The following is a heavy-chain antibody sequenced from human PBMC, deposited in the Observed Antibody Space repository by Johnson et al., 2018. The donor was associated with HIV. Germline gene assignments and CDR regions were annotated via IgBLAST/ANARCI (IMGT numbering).Heavy chain of an antibody. CDR3: ARVRLSGSYQGDAFDI. V-gene: IGHV3-30*02. CDR1: GFTFSSYG. CDR2: IRYDGSNK. J-gene: IGHJ3*02. Sequence: QVQLVESGGGVVQPGGSLRLSCAASGFTFSSYGMHWVRQAPGKGLEWVAFIRYDGSNKNYAVSVKGRFPISINNSKNTLYLQMNSLRAEDTAVYYCARVRLSGSYQGDAFDIWGQGTMVTVSS. D-gene: IGHD1-26*01.